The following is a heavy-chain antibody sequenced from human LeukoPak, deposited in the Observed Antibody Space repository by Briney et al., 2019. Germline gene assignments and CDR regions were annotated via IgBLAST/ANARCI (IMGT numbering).Heavy chain of an antibody. J-gene: IGHJ4*02. CDR2: INPSGGST. Sequence: EASVKVSCKASGYTFTSYYMHWVRQAPGQGLEWMGIINPSGGSTSYAQKFQGRVTMTRDTSTSTAYMELSRLTSDDAAVYYCARYVSGYGSFDYWGQGTLVTVSS. D-gene: IGHD5-12*01. CDR1: GYTFTSYY. CDR3: ARYVSGYGSFDY. V-gene: IGHV1-46*01.